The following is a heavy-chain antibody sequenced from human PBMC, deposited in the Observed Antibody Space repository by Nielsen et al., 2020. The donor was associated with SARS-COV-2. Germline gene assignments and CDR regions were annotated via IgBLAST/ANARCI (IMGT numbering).Heavy chain of an antibody. CDR2: ISHSNGNV. J-gene: IGHJ6*03. Sequence: ASVKVSCKASDNTFFSYSIAWVRQAPGQGLEWIGRISHSNGNVKYAQNLQGRVTMTTDASTSTVHMELRRLRSDDTAVYYCARVGSGVVPGPLGIGMWYSYYYMDVWGKGTTVTVSS. CDR3: ARVGSGVVPGPLGIGMWYSYYYMDV. V-gene: IGHV1-18*04. CDR1: DNTFFSYS. D-gene: IGHD2-2*01.